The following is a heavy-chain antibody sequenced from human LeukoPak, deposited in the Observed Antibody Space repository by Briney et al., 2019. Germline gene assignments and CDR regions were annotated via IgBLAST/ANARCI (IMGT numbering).Heavy chain of an antibody. V-gene: IGHV4-38-2*02. Sequence: SETLSLTCTVSGYSISSGYYWGWIRQPPGKGLEWIGSIYYSGSTYYNPSLKSRVTISVGTSKNQFSLKLSSVTAADTAVYYCARPYCHSTNCYKFDAFDIWGQGTMVTVSS. CDR1: GYSISSGYY. J-gene: IGHJ3*02. CDR3: ARPYCHSTNCYKFDAFDI. D-gene: IGHD2-2*02. CDR2: IYYSGST.